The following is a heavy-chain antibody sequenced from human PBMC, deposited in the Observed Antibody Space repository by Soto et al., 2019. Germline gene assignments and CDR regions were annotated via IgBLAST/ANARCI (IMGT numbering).Heavy chain of an antibody. D-gene: IGHD3-10*01. CDR2: SKNKADSYTT. V-gene: IGHV3-72*01. J-gene: IGHJ4*01. Sequence: EVQLVESGGGLVQPGGSLRLSCAASGFTFSDHYMDWVRQAPGKGLEWVGRSKNKADSYTTEYAASVKGRFTISRDGSKSSLFLQMNSLQTEDPAVYYCTVWGSGNDFGAAWGQGILVTVSS. CDR1: GFTFSDHY. CDR3: TVWGSGNDFGAA.